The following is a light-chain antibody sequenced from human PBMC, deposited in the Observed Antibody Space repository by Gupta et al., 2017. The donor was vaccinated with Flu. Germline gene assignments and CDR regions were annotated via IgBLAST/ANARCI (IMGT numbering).Light chain of an antibody. CDR1: SSDVGGSNY. V-gene: IGLV2-8*01. J-gene: IGLJ1*01. Sequence: QSALTQPPSASGSPGQSITISCTGTSSDVGGSNYVSWYQQHPGRAPKLMIYEVTKRPSGVPDRCSGSKSGNTASLTVSGLQAEDEADYYCSSYAGSNNFVFGTGTKITVL. CDR2: EVT. CDR3: SSYAGSNNFV.